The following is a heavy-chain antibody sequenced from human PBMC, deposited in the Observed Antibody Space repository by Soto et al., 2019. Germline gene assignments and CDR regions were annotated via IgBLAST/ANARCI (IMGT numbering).Heavy chain of an antibody. Sequence: KGLEGMGWISAYNGNTNYAQKLQGRVTMTTDTSTSTAYMELRSLRSDDTAVYYCAGGWLGEFVYVFDFWVQGTLVT. CDR2: ISAYNGNT. J-gene: IGHJ4*02. CDR3: AGGWLGEFVYVFDF. D-gene: IGHD3-10*01. V-gene: IGHV1-18*01.